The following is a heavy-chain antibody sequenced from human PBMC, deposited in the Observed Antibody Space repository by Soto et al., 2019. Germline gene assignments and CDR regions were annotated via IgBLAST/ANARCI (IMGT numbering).Heavy chain of an antibody. Sequence: ASVKVSCKASGYSFNSYGISWVRRAPGQGLEWMGWISAYNGNTNYAQKLQGRVTMTTDTSTSTAYMELRSLRSDDTAVYYCARVKGSGCLNWLYPWGQGTSVTVPS. J-gene: IGHJ5*02. D-gene: IGHD6-19*01. CDR3: ARVKGSGCLNWLYP. CDR1: GYSFNSYG. CDR2: ISAYNGNT. V-gene: IGHV1-18*01.